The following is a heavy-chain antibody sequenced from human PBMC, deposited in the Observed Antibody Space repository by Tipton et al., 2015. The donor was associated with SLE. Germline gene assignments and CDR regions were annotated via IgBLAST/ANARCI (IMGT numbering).Heavy chain of an antibody. J-gene: IGHJ4*02. CDR1: GFTVSYDY. D-gene: IGHD3-10*01. CDR2: INSAAGT. Sequence: SLRLSCAASGFTVSYDYMTWVRQAPGKGLEWVSSINSAAGTYYADSVKGRFVISRENSKNTLYLQMNSLRAEDTAVYYCAREGRGSYFEYWGQGTLVTVSS. V-gene: IGHV3-66*01. CDR3: AREGRGSYFEY.